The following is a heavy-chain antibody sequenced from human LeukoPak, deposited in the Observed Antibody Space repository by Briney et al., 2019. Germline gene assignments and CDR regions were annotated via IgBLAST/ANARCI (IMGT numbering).Heavy chain of an antibody. CDR2: IYYSGST. D-gene: IGHD2-21*01. CDR3: ARTDLKVFHNWFDP. CDR1: GGSISSGGYY. Sequence: SETLSLTCTVSGGSISSGGYYWSWIRQHPGKGLEWIGYIYYSGSTYYNPSLKSRVTISVDTSKNQFSLKLSSVTAADTAVYYCARTDLKVFHNWFDPWGQGTLVTVSS. J-gene: IGHJ5*02. V-gene: IGHV4-31*03.